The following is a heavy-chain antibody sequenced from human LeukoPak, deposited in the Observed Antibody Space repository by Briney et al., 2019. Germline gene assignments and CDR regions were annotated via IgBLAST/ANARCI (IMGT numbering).Heavy chain of an antibody. Sequence: SVKVSCKASGGTFSSYAISWVRQAPGQGLEWMGGIIPIFGTANYAQKFQGRVTITADESTSAAYMELSSLRSEDTAVYYCARRRSIQLWASFDYWGQGTLVTVSS. J-gene: IGHJ4*02. V-gene: IGHV1-69*01. CDR1: GGTFSSYA. CDR2: IIPIFGTA. D-gene: IGHD5-18*01. CDR3: ARRRSIQLWASFDY.